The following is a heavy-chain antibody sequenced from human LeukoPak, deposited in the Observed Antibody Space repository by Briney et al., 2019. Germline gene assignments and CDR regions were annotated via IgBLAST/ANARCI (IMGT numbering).Heavy chain of an antibody. CDR3: ARDSGSYHAIDY. D-gene: IGHD1-26*01. Sequence: GGSLRLSCAASGFTFSSYSMNWVRQAPGKGLEWVSSISSSSSYIYYADSVKGRFTFSRDNAKNSLYLQMNGLRSEDTAVYYCARDSGSYHAIDYWGQGTLVSVS. CDR1: GFTFSSYS. CDR2: ISSSSSYI. J-gene: IGHJ4*02. V-gene: IGHV3-21*01.